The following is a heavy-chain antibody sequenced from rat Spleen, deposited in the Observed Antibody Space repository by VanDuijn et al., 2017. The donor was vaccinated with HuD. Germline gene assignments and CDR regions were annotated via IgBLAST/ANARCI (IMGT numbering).Heavy chain of an antibody. CDR1: GDSITNIY. V-gene: IGHV3-1*01. CDR2: ISYSGST. Sequence: EVHLQESGPGLVKPSQSLSLTCSVTGDSITNIYWGWIRKFPGNKMEWIGHISYSGSTSYNPSLKSRISITRDTSKNQFFLQLNSVTTEDTATYYCAMEAYNYFDYWGQGVMVTVSS. J-gene: IGHJ2*01. CDR3: AMEAYNYFDY. D-gene: IGHD1-1*01.